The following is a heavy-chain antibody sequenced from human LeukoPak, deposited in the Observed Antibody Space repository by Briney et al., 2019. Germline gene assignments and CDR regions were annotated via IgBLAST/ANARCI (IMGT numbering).Heavy chain of an antibody. V-gene: IGHV4-39*07. CDR1: GGSISSNCYY. D-gene: IGHD3-22*01. CDR3: ARGRGNYDSSGYYYQPYYFDY. J-gene: IGHJ4*02. CDR2: IYHSGST. Sequence: SETLSLTCTVSGGSISSNCYYWAWIRQPPGKGLEWIGSIYHSGSTNYNPSLKSRVTISVDTSKNQFSLKLSSVTAADTAVYYCARGRGNYDSSGYYYQPYYFDYWGQGTLVTVSS.